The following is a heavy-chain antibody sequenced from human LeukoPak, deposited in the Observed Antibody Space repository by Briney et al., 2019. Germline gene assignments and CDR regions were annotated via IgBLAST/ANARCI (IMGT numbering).Heavy chain of an antibody. CDR2: IWYDGSNK. CDR1: GFTFSSYG. V-gene: IGHV3-33*01. CDR3: ARDLFIVVVSSGMDV. D-gene: IGHD3-22*01. Sequence: PGGSLRLSCAASGFTFSSYGMHWVRQAPGKGLEWVAVIWYDGSNKYYADSVKGRFTIPRDNSKNTLYLQMNSLRAGDTAVYYCARDLFIVVVSSGMDVWGQGTTVTVSS. J-gene: IGHJ6*02.